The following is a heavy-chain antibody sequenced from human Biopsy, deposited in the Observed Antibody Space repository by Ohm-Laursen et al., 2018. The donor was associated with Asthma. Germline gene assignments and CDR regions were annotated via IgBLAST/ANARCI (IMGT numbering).Heavy chain of an antibody. CDR3: ARKAGSCISRNCYSLDV. Sequence: SSVKVSCKSLGGTFNTYVIGWVRQAPGQGLEWMGGINSVFGTTTYPQKFQDRVTITADDSTSTVYMELTSLRSEDSAVYYCARKAGSCISRNCYSLDVWGQGTLVTVSS. CDR1: GGTFNTYV. CDR2: INSVFGTT. J-gene: IGHJ4*02. V-gene: IGHV1-69*01. D-gene: IGHD2-2*01.